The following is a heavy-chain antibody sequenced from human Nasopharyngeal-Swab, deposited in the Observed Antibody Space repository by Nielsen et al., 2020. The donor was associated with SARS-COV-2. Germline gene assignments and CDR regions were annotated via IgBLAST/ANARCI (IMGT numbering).Heavy chain of an antibody. D-gene: IGHD6-13*01. CDR3: ARDRYSSSWYSTFDY. J-gene: IGHJ4*02. V-gene: IGHV1-3*01. CDR1: GYTFTSYA. CDR2: INAGNGNT. Sequence: ALVKVSCKASGYTFTSYAMHWVRQAPGQRLEWMGWINAGNGNTKYSQKFQGRVTITRDTSASTAYMELSSLRSEDTAVYYCARDRYSSSWYSTFDYWGQGTLVTVSS.